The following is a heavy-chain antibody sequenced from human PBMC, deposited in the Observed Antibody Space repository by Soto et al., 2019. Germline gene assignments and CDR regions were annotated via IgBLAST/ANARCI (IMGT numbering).Heavy chain of an antibody. CDR1: GLTFGTYG. CDR3: ATDGAAGAALGV. Sequence: EVQLVESGGGQVKPGGTLRLSCAASGLTFGTYGMNWVRQAPGKGLEWVSSINSGGEYFDYADSVKGRLTISRDNAKNSLYLQLDSLRVEDTAVYYCATDGAAGAALGVWGQGTTVTVSS. J-gene: IGHJ6*02. V-gene: IGHV3-21*01. D-gene: IGHD6-13*01. CDR2: INSGGEYF.